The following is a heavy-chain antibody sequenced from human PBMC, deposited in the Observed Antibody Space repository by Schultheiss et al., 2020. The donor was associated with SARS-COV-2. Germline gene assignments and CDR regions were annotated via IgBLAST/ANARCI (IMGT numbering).Heavy chain of an antibody. J-gene: IGHJ4*02. CDR2: ISYDGSNK. CDR1: GFTFSSYD. Sequence: GGSLRLSCAASGFTFSSYDMHWVRQAPGKGLEWVAVISYDGSNKYYADSVKGRFTISRDNSKNTLYLQMNSLRAEDTAVYYCAKDGNWNGFFDYWGQGTLVTVSS. D-gene: IGHD1-1*01. CDR3: AKDGNWNGFFDY. V-gene: IGHV3-30*18.